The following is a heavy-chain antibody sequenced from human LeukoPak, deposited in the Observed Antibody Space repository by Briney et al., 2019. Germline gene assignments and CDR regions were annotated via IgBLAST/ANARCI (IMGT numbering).Heavy chain of an antibody. V-gene: IGHV4-61*02. Sequence: SETLSLTCTVSGGSISSSSYYWGWIRQPAGKGLEWIGRIYTSGSTNYNPSLKSRVTMSVDTSKNQFSLKLNSVTAADTAVYYCARGDMNYYYYYMDVWGKGTTVTVSS. J-gene: IGHJ6*03. D-gene: IGHD2-15*01. CDR1: GGSISSSSYY. CDR3: ARGDMNYYYYYMDV. CDR2: IYTSGST.